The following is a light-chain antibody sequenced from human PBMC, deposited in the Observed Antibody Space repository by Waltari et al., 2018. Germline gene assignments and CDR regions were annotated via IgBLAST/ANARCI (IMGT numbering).Light chain of an antibody. J-gene: IGLJ2*01. CDR2: DVS. CDR3: CSYAGSSTHVL. Sequence: QSALTQPASVSGSPGQSITISCTGTSSDVGGYNYVSWYQQYPGNAPKLMIYDVSKRPSGVSNRFSGSKSGNTASLTISGLQAEDEADYYCCSYAGSSTHVLFCGGTKLTVL. V-gene: IGLV2-23*02. CDR1: SSDVGGYNY.